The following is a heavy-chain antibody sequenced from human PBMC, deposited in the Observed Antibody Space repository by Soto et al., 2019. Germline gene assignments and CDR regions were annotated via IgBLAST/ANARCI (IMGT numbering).Heavy chain of an antibody. CDR2: IIPISGTA. CDR1: GGTFSSYA. V-gene: IGHV1-69*01. Sequence: QVQLVQSGAEVTKPGSSVKVSCKASGGTFSSYAISWVRQAPGQGLEWMGGIIPISGTANYAQKLQGRVTITADESTSTAYMELSSLRSEDTAVYYCARSQGSSTSLEIFYYYYYGMDVWGQGTTVTVSS. CDR3: ARSQGSSTSLEIFYYYYYGMDV. J-gene: IGHJ6*02. D-gene: IGHD2-2*01.